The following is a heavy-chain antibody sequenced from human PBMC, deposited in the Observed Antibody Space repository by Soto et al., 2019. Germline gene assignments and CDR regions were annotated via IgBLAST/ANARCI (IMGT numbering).Heavy chain of an antibody. D-gene: IGHD3-10*01. CDR2: ISHDGSNK. CDR3: ARATRDYYGSGSYDYYYYGMDV. J-gene: IGHJ6*02. Sequence: GGSLRLSCAASGFTFSSYAMHWVRHAPGKGLEWVAVISHDGSNKYYADSVKGRFTISRDNSKNTLYLQMNSLRAEDTALYYCARATRDYYGSGSYDYYYYGMDVWGQGTTVTVSS. CDR1: GFTFSSYA. V-gene: IGHV3-30-3*01.